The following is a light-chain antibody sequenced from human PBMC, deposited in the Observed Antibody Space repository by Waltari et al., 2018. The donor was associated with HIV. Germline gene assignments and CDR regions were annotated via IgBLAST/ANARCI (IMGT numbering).Light chain of an antibody. J-gene: IGKJ4*01. CDR1: QCVDSSF. Sequence: LTQSPGTLSLSPGERATLSCTASQCVDSSFLAWYQQKPGQAPRLLIYGASTRATGIPDRFSGSGSGTDFTLTISRLESEDFAVYYCQQYGSSPPVAFGGGTIVEIK. CDR2: GAS. CDR3: QQYGSSPPVA. V-gene: IGKV3-20*01.